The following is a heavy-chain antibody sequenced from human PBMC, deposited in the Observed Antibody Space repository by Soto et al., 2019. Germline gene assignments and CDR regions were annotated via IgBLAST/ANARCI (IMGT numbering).Heavy chain of an antibody. CDR2: IIPIFGTA. CDR3: ARDSGVARITIFGVVTPDAFDI. D-gene: IGHD3-3*01. CDR1: GGTFSSYA. Sequence: QVQLVQSGAEVKKPGSSVKVSCKASGGTFSSYAISWVRQAPGQGLEWMGGIIPIFGTANYAQKFQGRVTNTANESTSTAYMELRSLRSEDTAVYYCARDSGVARITIFGVVTPDAFDIWGQGTMVTVSS. V-gene: IGHV1-69*01. J-gene: IGHJ3*02.